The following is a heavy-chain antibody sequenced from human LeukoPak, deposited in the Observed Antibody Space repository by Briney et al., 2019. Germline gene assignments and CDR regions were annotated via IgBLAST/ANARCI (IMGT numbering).Heavy chain of an antibody. D-gene: IGHD3-10*01. J-gene: IGHJ3*02. V-gene: IGHV4-38-2*01. CDR2: VHHSGST. CDR3: ARQDRYYYASGSYIFAFDI. CDR1: GYSISSAYY. Sequence: PSETLSLTCAVSGYSISSAYYWGWLRQPPGKGLEWIGSVHHSGSTYYNPSLKSRVIISVDTSKNQFSLRLSSVTAADTAIYYCARQDRYYYASGSYIFAFDIWGQGTMVTVSS.